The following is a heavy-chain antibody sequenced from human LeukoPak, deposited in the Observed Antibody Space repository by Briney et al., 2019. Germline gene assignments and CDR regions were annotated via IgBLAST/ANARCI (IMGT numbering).Heavy chain of an antibody. Sequence: PGGSLRLSCAASGFTFSSYGMHWVRQAPGKGLEWVAVISYDGSNKYYADSVKGRFTISRDNSKNTLYLQMNSLRAEDTAVYYCAKDGFGSFDYWGQGTLVTVSS. CDR3: AKDGFGSFDY. D-gene: IGHD3-10*01. CDR1: GFTFSSYG. V-gene: IGHV3-30*18. CDR2: ISYDGSNK. J-gene: IGHJ4*02.